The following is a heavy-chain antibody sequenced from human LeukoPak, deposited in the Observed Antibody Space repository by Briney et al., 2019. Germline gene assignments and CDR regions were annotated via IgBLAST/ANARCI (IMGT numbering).Heavy chain of an antibody. CDR1: GFSFGSHS. V-gene: IGHV3-48*01. CDR3: ARDTVITLGSFDY. J-gene: IGHJ4*02. Sequence: GGSLRLSCGASGFSFGSHSMNWVRQAQGKGLEWLSYISLSSSAIYYADSVKGRFTISRDTAKNSLYLQMDSLRVEDTAVYYCARDTVITLGSFDYWGQGTLVTVSS. D-gene: IGHD3-16*01. CDR2: ISLSSSAI.